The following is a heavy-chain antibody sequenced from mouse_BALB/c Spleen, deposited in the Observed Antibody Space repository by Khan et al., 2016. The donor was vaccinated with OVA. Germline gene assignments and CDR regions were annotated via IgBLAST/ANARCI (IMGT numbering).Heavy chain of an antibody. Sequence: EVELVESGGDLVKPGGSLKLSCAASGFTFSSYGMSWVRQTPDKRLEWVAAIRSGGSYTYYPDSLKGRFTISRDNAKNTLYLQMSSLKSEDTAMYYCARQPGYYEGSAMDYWGKGTSGTVSS. D-gene: IGHD2-3*01. J-gene: IGHJ4*01. CDR1: GFTFSSYG. CDR2: IRSGGSYT. CDR3: ARQPGYYEGSAMDY. V-gene: IGHV5-6*01.